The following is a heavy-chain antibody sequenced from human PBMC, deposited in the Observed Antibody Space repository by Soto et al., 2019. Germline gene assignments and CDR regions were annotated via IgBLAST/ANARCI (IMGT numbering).Heavy chain of an antibody. CDR1: GGSFSGYY. V-gene: IGHV4-34*01. CDR2: INHSGST. J-gene: IGHJ6*02. Sequence: SETLSLTCAVYGGSFSGYYWSWIRQPPGKGLEWIGEINHSGSTNYNPSLKSRVTISVDTSKNQFSLKLSSVTAADTAVYYCARGKGPDQAGRPVQGADYYYYYGMDVWGQGTTVTVSS. CDR3: ARGKGPDQAGRPVQGADYYYYYGMDV. D-gene: IGHD3-10*01.